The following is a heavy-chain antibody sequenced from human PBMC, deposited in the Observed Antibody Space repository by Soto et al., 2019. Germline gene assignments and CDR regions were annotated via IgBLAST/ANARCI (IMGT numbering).Heavy chain of an antibody. CDR1: GLSFSGYW. CDR3: ARDQLILPAHDFFYGWDV. Sequence: PGESLKISCAASGLSFSGYWMNWVRQAPWKGLEWVANIKQDGSGEYYVDSVKGRFTISRDNAKNSVYLQMQSLRVEDTAVYFCARDQLILPAHDFFYGWDVWGQGARVTVS. V-gene: IGHV3-7*03. D-gene: IGHD2-21*02. J-gene: IGHJ6*02. CDR2: IKQDGSGE.